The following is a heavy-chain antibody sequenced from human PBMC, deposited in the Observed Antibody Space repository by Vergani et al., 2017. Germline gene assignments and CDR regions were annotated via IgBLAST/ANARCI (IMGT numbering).Heavy chain of an antibody. Sequence: EVQLVESGGGLVKPGGSLRLSCAASGFTFSSYWMHWVRQAPGKGLVWVSRINSDGSSTSYADSVKGRFTISRDNAKNTLYLQMNSLRAEDTAVYYCARVRPHRTDYGIYYYYYGMDVWGQGTTVTVSS. V-gene: IGHV3-74*02. CDR1: GFTFSSYW. CDR2: INSDGSST. J-gene: IGHJ6*02. D-gene: IGHD4-17*01. CDR3: ARVRPHRTDYGIYYYYYGMDV.